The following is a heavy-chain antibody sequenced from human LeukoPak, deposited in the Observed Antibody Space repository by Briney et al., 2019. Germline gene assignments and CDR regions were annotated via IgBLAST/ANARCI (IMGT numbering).Heavy chain of an antibody. Sequence: SVKVSCKASGDTFIPYTFSWVRQAPGQGLEWIGRIIPSLDVANYAQKFQGRVTLSVDRDAATTYMEVTSLRSEDTAIYYCARDHCTPGTCLGGHWGQGTLVTVSS. CDR3: ARDHCTPGTCLGGH. V-gene: IGHV1-69*04. J-gene: IGHJ1*01. D-gene: IGHD2-15*01. CDR1: GDTFIPYT. CDR2: IIPSLDVA.